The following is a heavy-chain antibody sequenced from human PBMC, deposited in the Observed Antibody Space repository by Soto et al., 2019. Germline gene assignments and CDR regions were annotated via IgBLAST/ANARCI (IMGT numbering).Heavy chain of an antibody. CDR3: AHTVWIRPGYSYFDY. CDR2: IYWDNDD. Sequence: QITLKESGPTLVKPTQTLTLTCTFSGFSLSTPAVGVGWIRQPPGKALEWLTLIYWDNDDRNSPSLKSRHTLTRDTSKIPVFLTMTNMYPVDTATYYCAHTVWIRPGYSYFDYWGQGTLVTVSS. D-gene: IGHD3-9*01. CDR1: GFSLSTPAVG. J-gene: IGHJ4*02. V-gene: IGHV2-5*02.